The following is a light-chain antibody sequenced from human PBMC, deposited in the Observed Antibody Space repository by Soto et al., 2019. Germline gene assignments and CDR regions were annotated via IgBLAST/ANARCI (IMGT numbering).Light chain of an antibody. V-gene: IGLV1-51*01. CDR3: GAWDNSLSVV. CDR1: SSNIANNH. J-gene: IGLJ2*01. CDR2: DNN. Sequence: QSVLTQPPSVSAAPGQKVTISCSGTSSNIANNHVSWYQQLPGTAPKLLIYDNNRRPSGVPDRFSGSKSGTSATLGITGLQAGEEADYYCGAWDNSLSVVFGGGTKLTVL.